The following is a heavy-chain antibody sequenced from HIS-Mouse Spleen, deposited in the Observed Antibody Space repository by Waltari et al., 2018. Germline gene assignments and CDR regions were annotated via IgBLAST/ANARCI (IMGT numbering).Heavy chain of an antibody. V-gene: IGHV4-31*03. Sequence: QVQLQESGPGLVKPSQTLSLTCTVSGGSISSGGYYWSWIRQHPGKGLEWNGYIYYSGGTNANPTLKRRVTLSVETSKNQFSRKLGSVTAADTAVYYCARSPYYDFWSGYYDNWFDPWGQGTLVTVSS. D-gene: IGHD3-3*01. CDR3: ARSPYYDFWSGYYDNWFDP. CDR1: GGSISSGGYY. CDR2: IYYSGGT. J-gene: IGHJ5*02.